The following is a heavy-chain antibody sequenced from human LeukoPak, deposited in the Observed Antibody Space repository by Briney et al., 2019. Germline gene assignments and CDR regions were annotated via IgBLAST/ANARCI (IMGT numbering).Heavy chain of an antibody. CDR1: GVSVTDYY. D-gene: IGHD6-19*01. CDR3: ARASGGWYYFDY. CDR2: IYTSGST. V-gene: IGHV4-4*07. Sequence: PSETLSLTCTVSGVSVTDYYWTWVRQPAGKGLEWIGRIYTSGSTNYNPSLKSRVTISVDTSKNQFSLKLSSVTAADTAVYYCARASGGWYYFDYWGQGTLVTVSS. J-gene: IGHJ4*02.